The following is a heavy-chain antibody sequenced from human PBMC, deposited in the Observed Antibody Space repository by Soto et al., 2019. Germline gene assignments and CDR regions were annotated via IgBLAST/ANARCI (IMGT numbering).Heavy chain of an antibody. V-gene: IGHV4-31*03. J-gene: IGHJ4*02. CDR2: IYYSGNT. CDR1: GDSISSGAYY. Sequence: QVQLQESGPGLVKPSQILSLTCTVSGDSISSGAYYWSWVRQLPGKGLEWLGYIYYSGNTYYNPSLRSRLIISVDTSKNQFSLRLSSVTAADTAVYHCARRHYYNSSAYYRERTYYFDYWGQGALVTVSS. D-gene: IGHD3-22*01. CDR3: ARRHYYNSSAYYRERTYYFDY.